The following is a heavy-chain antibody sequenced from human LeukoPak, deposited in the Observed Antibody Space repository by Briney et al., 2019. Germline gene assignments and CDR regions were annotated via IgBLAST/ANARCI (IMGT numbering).Heavy chain of an antibody. CDR3: ARDRVRGNSNPYFDY. J-gene: IGHJ4*02. Sequence: SETLSLTCTVSGGSITNYYWSWIRQPPGEGLEWIGYVYYSGSTNYNPSLKSRVTISVDTSKNQFSLKLSSVTAADTAVYYCARDRVRGNSNPYFDYWGQGTLVTVSS. CDR2: VYYSGST. V-gene: IGHV4-59*01. CDR1: GGSITNYY. D-gene: IGHD4-11*01.